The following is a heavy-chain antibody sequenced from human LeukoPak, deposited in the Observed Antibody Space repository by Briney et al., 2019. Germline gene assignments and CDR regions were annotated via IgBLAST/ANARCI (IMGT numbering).Heavy chain of an antibody. CDR2: ISYDGSNK. Sequence: PGGSLRLSCAASGFTFSSYAMHWVRQAPGKGLEWVAVISYDGSNKYYADSVKGRFTISRDNSKNTLYLQMNSLRVEDTAVYYCARDSRSSSLKWGQGTLVTVSS. CDR3: ARDSRSSSLK. V-gene: IGHV3-30*04. D-gene: IGHD6-13*01. CDR1: GFTFSSYA. J-gene: IGHJ4*02.